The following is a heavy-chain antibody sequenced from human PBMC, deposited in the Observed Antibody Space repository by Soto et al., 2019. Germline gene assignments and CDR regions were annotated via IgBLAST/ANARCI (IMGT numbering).Heavy chain of an antibody. CDR2: INHSGST. V-gene: IGHV4-34*01. J-gene: IGHJ4*02. CDR3: ARRQWLVPFDY. D-gene: IGHD6-19*01. CDR1: GGSFSGYY. Sequence: NPSETLSLTCAVYGGSFSGYYWSWIRQPPGKGLEWIGEINHSGSTNYNPSLKSRVTISVDTSKNQFSLKLSSVTAADTAVYYCARRQWLVPFDYWGQGTLVTVSS.